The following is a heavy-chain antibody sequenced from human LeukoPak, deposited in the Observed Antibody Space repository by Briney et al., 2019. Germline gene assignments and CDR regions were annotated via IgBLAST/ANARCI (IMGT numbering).Heavy chain of an antibody. CDR2: INPNSGGT. J-gene: IGHJ5*02. V-gene: IGHV1-2*02. D-gene: IGHD6-19*01. Sequence: GASVKVSCRASGYTFTGYYMHWVRRAPGQGLEWMGWINPNSGGTNYAQKFQGRVTMTRDTSISTAYMELSRLRSDDTAVYYCASYQRDLDSSGLNWFDPWGQGTLVTVSS. CDR1: GYTFTGYY. CDR3: ASYQRDLDSSGLNWFDP.